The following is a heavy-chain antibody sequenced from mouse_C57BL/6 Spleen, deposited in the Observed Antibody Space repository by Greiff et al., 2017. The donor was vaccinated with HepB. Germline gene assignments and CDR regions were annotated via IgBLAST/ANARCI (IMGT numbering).Heavy chain of an antibody. CDR2: IDPSDSYT. D-gene: IGHD1-1*01. CDR1: GYTFTSYW. J-gene: IGHJ2*01. Sequence: VQLQQPGAELVKPGASVKLSCKASGYTFTSYWMQWVKQRPGQGLEWIGEIDPSDSYTNYNQKFKGKATLTVDTSSSTAYMQLSSLTSEDSAVYYCARRMSTTVVAENYWGQGTTLTVSS. V-gene: IGHV1-50*01. CDR3: ARRMSTTVVAENY.